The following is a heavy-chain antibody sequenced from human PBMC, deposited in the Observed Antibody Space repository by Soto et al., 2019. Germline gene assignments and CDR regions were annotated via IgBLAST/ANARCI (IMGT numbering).Heavy chain of an antibody. D-gene: IGHD5-18*01. V-gene: IGHV5-10-1*01. CDR2: IDPSDSYT. J-gene: IGHJ4*02. CDR3: ASDVRYSYRKFDY. CDR1: GYSFTSYW. Sequence: GESLKISCQGSGYSFTSYWIAWVRQMPGKGLEWMGRIDPSDSYTNYSPSFQGHVTISADKSINTAYLQWSSLKASDTAMYYCASDVRYSYRKFDYWGQDTLVPVSA.